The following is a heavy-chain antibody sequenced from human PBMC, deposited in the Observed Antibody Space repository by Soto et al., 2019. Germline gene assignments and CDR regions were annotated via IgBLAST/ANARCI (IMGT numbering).Heavy chain of an antibody. CDR2: IHYNGNT. J-gene: IGHJ4*02. D-gene: IGHD3-10*01. V-gene: IGHV4-30-4*01. CDR3: ARASRSGVFDY. Sequence: QVQLQESGPGLVKPSQTLSLTCTVSGGSISSGAYHWGWVCQPPGKGLEWIAYIHYNGNTFYTPSLKSRLTISVDTSKTHLSLNLDSVTASDTAVYYCARASRSGVFDYWGQGTLVTVSS. CDR1: GGSISSGAYH.